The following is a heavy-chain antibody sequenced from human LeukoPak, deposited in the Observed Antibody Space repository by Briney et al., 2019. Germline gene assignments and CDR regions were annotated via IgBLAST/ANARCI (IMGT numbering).Heavy chain of an antibody. CDR1: GFTFDDYA. CDR2: IRSKAFSCTR. CDR3: TRNTVTVHFDY. J-gene: IGHJ4*02. Sequence: HSGGSLRLSCSASGFTFDDYAVSWVRQAPGRGLEWVGFIRSKAFSCTREYAAAVRSRFTISRDDSKSIAYLQMNSLKTEDTAVYYCTRNTVTVHFDYWSQGTLVTVSS. V-gene: IGHV3-49*04. D-gene: IGHD4-17*01.